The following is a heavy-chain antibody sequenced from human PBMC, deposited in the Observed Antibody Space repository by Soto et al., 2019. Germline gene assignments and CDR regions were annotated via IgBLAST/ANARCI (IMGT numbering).Heavy chain of an antibody. CDR2: IYYSGST. Sequence: PSETLSLTCTVSGGSISSGSYYWSWIRQPPGKGLEWIGYIYYSGSTYYNPSLKSRVTISLNTSKNQFSLKLSSVTAADTALYYCARGNDCSGGSCYSGWNWFDPWGQGTLVTVSS. CDR3: ARGNDCSGGSCYSGWNWFDP. V-gene: IGHV4-30-4*01. D-gene: IGHD2-15*01. J-gene: IGHJ5*02. CDR1: GGSISSGSYY.